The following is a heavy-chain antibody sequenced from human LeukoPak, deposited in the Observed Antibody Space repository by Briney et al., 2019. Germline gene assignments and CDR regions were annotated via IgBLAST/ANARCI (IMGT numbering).Heavy chain of an antibody. V-gene: IGHV1-8*01. CDR3: ARGIALRSTQPPSY. D-gene: IGHD6-13*01. CDR1: GYTFTSYD. CDR2: MNPKSGNT. J-gene: IGHJ4*02. Sequence: ASVKVSFKSSGYTFTSYDINWVRQATGQGLEWMGWMNPKSGNTGYAQKFQGRVTMTRNTSISTAYMELSSLRSEDTAVYYCARGIALRSTQPPSYWGQGTLVTVSS.